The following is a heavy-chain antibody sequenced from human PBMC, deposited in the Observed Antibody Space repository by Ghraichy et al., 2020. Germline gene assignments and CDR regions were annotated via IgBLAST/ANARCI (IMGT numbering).Heavy chain of an antibody. V-gene: IGHV3-7*01. CDR3: ARWGTSAWST. Sequence: GGSLRLSCAASGFTFRNDSMSWVRQAPGKGLEWVANIRADGGEKFYADSVRGRFTISRDNAQSSLYLQMNSLRVDDTAVYYCARWGTSAWSTWGQGTLVTVAS. CDR1: GFTFRNDS. D-gene: IGHD6-19*01. CDR2: IRADGGEK. J-gene: IGHJ5*02.